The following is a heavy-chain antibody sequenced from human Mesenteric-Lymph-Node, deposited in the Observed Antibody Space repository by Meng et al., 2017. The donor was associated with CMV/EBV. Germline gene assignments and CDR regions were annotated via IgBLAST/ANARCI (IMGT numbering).Heavy chain of an antibody. CDR1: GYSISSGYY. Sequence: SETLSLTCTVSGYSISSGYYWGWIRQPPGKGLEWIGSISHRGSTCYNSSLKSRVTISEDTPKNQFSLKLTSVTAADTAVYYCARLGHDIQVAGSDYWAKGTLVTVSS. CDR3: ARLGHDIQVAGSDY. J-gene: IGHJ4*02. D-gene: IGHD6-19*01. CDR2: ISHRGST. V-gene: IGHV4-38-2*02.